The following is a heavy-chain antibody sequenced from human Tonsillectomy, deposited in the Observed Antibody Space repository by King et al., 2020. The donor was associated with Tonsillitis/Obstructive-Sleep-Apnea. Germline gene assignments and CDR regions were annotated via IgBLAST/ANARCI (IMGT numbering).Heavy chain of an antibody. V-gene: IGHV3-48*03. CDR1: GFTFSSYE. J-gene: IGHJ3*01. D-gene: IGHD2-2*01. Sequence: VQLVESGGGLVQPGGSLRLSCAASGFTFSSYEMNWVRQAPGKGLEWVSYISSSGSTIYYADSVKGRFTISRDNAKNSLYLQMNSLRAEDTAVYYCARGWRTSSELDCFDFWGQGTMVPVSS. CDR3: ARGWRTSSELDCFDF. CDR2: ISSSGSTI.